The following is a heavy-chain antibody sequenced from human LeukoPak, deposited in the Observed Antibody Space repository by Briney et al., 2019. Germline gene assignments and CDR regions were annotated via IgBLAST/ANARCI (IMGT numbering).Heavy chain of an antibody. J-gene: IGHJ3*02. V-gene: IGHV4-59*01. Sequence: SETLSLTCTVSGGSISSYYWSWTRQPPGKGLEWIGYIYYSGSTNYNPSLKSRVTISVDTSKNQFSLKLSSVTAAYTAVHYCATGYDSSGYYYSDAFDIWGQGTMVTVSS. D-gene: IGHD3-22*01. CDR1: GGSISSYY. CDR3: ATGYDSSGYYYSDAFDI. CDR2: IYYSGST.